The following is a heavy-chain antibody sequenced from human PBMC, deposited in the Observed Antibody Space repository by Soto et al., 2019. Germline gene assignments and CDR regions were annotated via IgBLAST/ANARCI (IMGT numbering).Heavy chain of an antibody. CDR3: VRDVAAAVTNWFDP. Sequence: QVQLQESGPGLVKPSQTLSLTCTVSGASISSDSYYWSWIRQHPGKGLEWIGYIYYSGDTYYNPSLKSRVTISVDPSKYQFSLKVNSVTAADTAVYYCVRDVAAAVTNWFDPWGQGTLVTVSS. CDR2: IYYSGDT. CDR1: GASISSDSYY. J-gene: IGHJ5*02. D-gene: IGHD2-15*01. V-gene: IGHV4-31*03.